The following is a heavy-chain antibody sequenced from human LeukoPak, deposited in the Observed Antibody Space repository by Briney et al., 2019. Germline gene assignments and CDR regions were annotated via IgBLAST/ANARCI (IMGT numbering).Heavy chain of an antibody. Sequence: PSETLSLTCTVSGGSISDNYWSWIRQPPGKGLEWIGYAYYSGHTSYNSSLKSRVTMSLDTSKSQFSLRLSSVTAADTAVYFCARHPFATPLDYWGPGTLVTVSS. CDR1: GGSISDNY. D-gene: IGHD2-15*01. CDR2: AYYSGHT. CDR3: ARHPFATPLDY. V-gene: IGHV4-59*08. J-gene: IGHJ4*02.